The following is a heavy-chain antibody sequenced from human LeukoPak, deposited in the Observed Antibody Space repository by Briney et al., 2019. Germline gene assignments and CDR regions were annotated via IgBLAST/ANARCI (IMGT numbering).Heavy chain of an antibody. V-gene: IGHV3-30*18. J-gene: IGHJ6*03. CDR2: ISYDGSNK. CDR1: GFTFSSYS. CDR3: AKVGGSGSSYYYYYMDV. D-gene: IGHD3-10*01. Sequence: PGGSLRLSCAASGFTFSSYSMNWVRQAPGKGLEWVAVISYDGSNKYYADSVKGRFTISRDNSKNTLYLQMNSLRAEDTAVYYCAKVGGSGSSYYYYYMDVWGKGTTVTISS.